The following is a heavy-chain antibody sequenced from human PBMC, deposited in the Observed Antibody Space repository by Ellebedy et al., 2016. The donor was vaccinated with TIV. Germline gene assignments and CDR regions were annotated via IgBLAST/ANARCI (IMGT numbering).Heavy chain of an antibody. V-gene: IGHV3-49*03. D-gene: IGHD3-9*01. CDR2: IRSKAYGGTT. CDR3: TRDGELRYFDWLRHGYYFDY. J-gene: IGHJ4*02. Sequence: PGGSLRLSCTASGFTFGDYAMSWFRQAPGKGLEWVGFIRSKAYGGTTEYAASVKGRFTISRDDSKSIAYLQMNSLKTEDTAVYYCTRDGELRYFDWLRHGYYFDYWGQGTLVTVSS. CDR1: GFTFGDYA.